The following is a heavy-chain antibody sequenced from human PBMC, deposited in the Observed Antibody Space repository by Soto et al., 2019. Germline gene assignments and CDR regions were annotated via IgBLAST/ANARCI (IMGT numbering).Heavy chain of an antibody. D-gene: IGHD3-3*01. CDR1: GYTFTSYD. V-gene: IGHV1-46*01. Sequence: ASVKVACKASGYTFTSYDMHWVRQAPGQGLEWMGIINPSGGSTSYAQKFQGRVTMTRDTSTSTVYMELSSLRSEDTAVYYCASLISGITIFGEPDYYDYYYMDVWGKGTTVTV. J-gene: IGHJ6*03. CDR2: INPSGGST. CDR3: ASLISGITIFGEPDYYDYYYMDV.